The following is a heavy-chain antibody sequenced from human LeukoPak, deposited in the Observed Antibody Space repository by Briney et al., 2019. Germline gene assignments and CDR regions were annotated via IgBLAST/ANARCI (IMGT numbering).Heavy chain of an antibody. V-gene: IGHV4-4*07. CDR3: VRDEYRDV. CDR2: IHPSGIT. D-gene: IGHD2/OR15-2a*01. CDR1: GGSINNYY. J-gene: IGHJ6*04. Sequence: SETLSLTCTVSGGSINNYYWAWIRQPAGKGLEWIGRIHPSGITHQNPSLRGRVTMSIDASKNQFSLNLSSVTAADTAVYYCVRDEYRDVWGKGTTVTVSS.